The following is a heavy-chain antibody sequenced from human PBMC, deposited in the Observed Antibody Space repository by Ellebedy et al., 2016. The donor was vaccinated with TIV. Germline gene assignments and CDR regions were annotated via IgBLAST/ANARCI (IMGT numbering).Heavy chain of an antibody. CDR2: IYYSGST. D-gene: IGHD5-12*01. V-gene: IGHV4-59*01. J-gene: IGHJ4*02. CDR3: ARADIVATIDY. Sequence: SETLSLTXTVSGGSISSYYWSWIRQPPGKGLEWIGYIYYSGSTNYNPSLKSRVTISVDTSKNQFSLKLSSVTAADTAVYYCARADIVATIDYWGQGTLVTVSS. CDR1: GGSISSYY.